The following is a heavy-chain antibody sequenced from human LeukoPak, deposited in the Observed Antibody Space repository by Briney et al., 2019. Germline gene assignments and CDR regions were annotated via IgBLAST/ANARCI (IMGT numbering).Heavy chain of an antibody. CDR1: GFTFSSYW. Sequence: PGGSLRLSCAASGFTFSSYWMSWVRQAPGKGLEGGANIKQDGSEKYYVDSVKGRFTISRDNAKNSLYLQMNTLRAEDTAVYYCASASRYDSSGYYPYYFDYWGQGTLVTVSS. CDR3: ASASRYDSSGYYPYYFDY. V-gene: IGHV3-7*01. CDR2: IKQDGSEK. D-gene: IGHD3-22*01. J-gene: IGHJ4*02.